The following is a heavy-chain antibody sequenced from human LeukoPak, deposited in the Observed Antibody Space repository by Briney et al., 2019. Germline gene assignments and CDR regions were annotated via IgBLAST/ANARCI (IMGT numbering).Heavy chain of an antibody. Sequence: GGSLRLSCAASGFTFDDYAMHWVRQAPGKGLEWVAVISYDGSNKYYADSVKGRFTISRDNSKNTLYLQMNSLRAEDTAVYYCARGWHFGGGQGTLVTVSS. D-gene: IGHD4-17*01. J-gene: IGHJ4*02. CDR3: ARGWHFG. CDR1: GFTFDDYA. V-gene: IGHV3-30-3*01. CDR2: ISYDGSNK.